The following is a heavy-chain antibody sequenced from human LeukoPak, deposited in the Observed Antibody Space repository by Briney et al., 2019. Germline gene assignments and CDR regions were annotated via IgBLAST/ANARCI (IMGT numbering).Heavy chain of an antibody. CDR2: INHSGST. V-gene: IGHV4-34*01. J-gene: IGHJ4*02. Sequence: PSETLSLTCAVYGGSFSGYYWSWIRQPPGKGLEWIGEINHSGSTNYNPSLKSRVTISVDTSKNQFSLKLSSVTAADTAVYYCARGLDEAAAGTKVNFDYWGQGTLVTVSS. CDR3: ARGLDEAAAGTKVNFDY. CDR1: GGSFSGYY. D-gene: IGHD6-13*01.